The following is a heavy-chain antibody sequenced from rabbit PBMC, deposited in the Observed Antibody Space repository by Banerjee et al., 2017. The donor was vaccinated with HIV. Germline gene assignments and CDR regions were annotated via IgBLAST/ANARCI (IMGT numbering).Heavy chain of an antibody. CDR2: IYTSSGST. D-gene: IGHD4-2*01. CDR3: ARAYDGSTYYFNL. Sequence: QQLVESGGGLVKPGASLTLTCKASGFSFSSGYDMCWVRQAPGKGLELIACIYTSSGSTWYASWAKGRFTISKTSSTTVTLQMTSLTAADTATYFCARAYDGSTYYFNLWGPGTLVTVS. CDR1: GFSFSSGYD. V-gene: IGHV1S40*01. J-gene: IGHJ4*01.